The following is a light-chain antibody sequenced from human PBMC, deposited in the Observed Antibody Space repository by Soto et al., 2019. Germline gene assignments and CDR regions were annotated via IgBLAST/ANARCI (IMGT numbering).Light chain of an antibody. J-gene: IGLJ1*01. CDR1: SSNVGSYKL. Sequence: QSVLTQPASVSGSPGQSITISCTGTSSNVGSYKLVSWYQQHPGKAPKLMIFEVNKRPSGVSNRFSGSKSGNTASRTISGRKVEDEAAYYCCSSGGSPTYVFGTGTKLTVL. V-gene: IGLV2-23*02. CDR3: CSSGGSPTYV. CDR2: EVN.